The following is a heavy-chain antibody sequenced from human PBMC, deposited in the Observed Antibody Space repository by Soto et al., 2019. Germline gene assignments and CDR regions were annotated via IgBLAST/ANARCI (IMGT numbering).Heavy chain of an antibody. CDR1: GFTFSSYS. J-gene: IGHJ6*02. CDR2: ISSSSSYI. CDR3: ARGSSWYGGDYYYYGMDV. D-gene: IGHD6-13*01. Sequence: EVQLVESGGGLVKPGGSLRLSCAASGFTFSSYSMNWVRQAPGKGLEWVSSISSSSSYIYYADSVKGRFTISRDNAKNSLYLQMNSLRAEDTAVYYCARGSSWYGGDYYYYGMDVWGQGTTVTVSS. V-gene: IGHV3-21*01.